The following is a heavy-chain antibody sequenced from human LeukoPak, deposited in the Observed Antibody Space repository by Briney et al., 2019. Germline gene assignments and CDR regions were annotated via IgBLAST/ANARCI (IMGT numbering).Heavy chain of an antibody. CDR3: ARVGNDILTGYSQFDP. CDR1: GYTFTSYG. V-gene: IGHV1-18*04. Sequence: ASVKVSCKASGYTFTSYGISWVRQAPGQGLEWMGWISAYNGNTNYAQKFQGRVTMTTDTSTSTAYMELRSLRSDDTAVYYCARVGNDILTGYSQFDPWGQGTPVTVSS. J-gene: IGHJ5*02. D-gene: IGHD3-9*01. CDR2: ISAYNGNT.